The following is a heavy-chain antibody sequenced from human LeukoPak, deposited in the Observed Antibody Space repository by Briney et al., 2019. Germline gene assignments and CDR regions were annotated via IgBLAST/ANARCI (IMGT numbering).Heavy chain of an antibody. CDR1: GFTFSSYG. CDR3: EKNGSKESHGYLGFMDV. D-gene: IGHD5-18*01. CDR2: IWYDGSNK. Sequence: GRSLRLSCAASGFTFSSYGMHWVRQAPGKGLEWVAVIWYDGSNKYYADSVKGRFTISRDNSKNTLYLQMNSLRAEDTAEYYWEKNGSKESHGYLGFMDVWGKGTTVTVSS. V-gene: IGHV3-33*06. J-gene: IGHJ6*03.